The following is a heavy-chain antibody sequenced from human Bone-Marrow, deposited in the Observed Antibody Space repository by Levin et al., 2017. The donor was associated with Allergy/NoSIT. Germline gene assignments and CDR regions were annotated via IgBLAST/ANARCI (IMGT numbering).Heavy chain of an antibody. D-gene: IGHD3-16*01. CDR1: GGYISSYY. CDR3: AGGVGTTHFQH. J-gene: IGHJ1*01. Sequence: SETLSLTCSVSGGYISSYYWSWIRQPPGKGLEWIAYIYHSGSTNYNPSPKSRVTISVDRSKKQFSLKLNSVTAADTAVYYCAGGVGTTHFQHWGQGTLVTVSS. V-gene: IGHV4-59*01. CDR2: IYHSGST.